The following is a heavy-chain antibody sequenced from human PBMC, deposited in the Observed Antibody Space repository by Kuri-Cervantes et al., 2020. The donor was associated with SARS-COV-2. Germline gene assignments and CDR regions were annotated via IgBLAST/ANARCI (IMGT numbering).Heavy chain of an antibody. V-gene: IGHV3-11*01. J-gene: IGHJ4*02. D-gene: IGHD2-2*01. CDR3: AKDLSRVVPAAHPDY. Sequence: GGSLRLSCEVSGFLFSASAIHWVRQGSGKGLEWVSNIGPSGTTKYYADSVKGRFTISRDNAKNSLYLQMSSLRAEDTAVYYCAKDLSRVVPAAHPDYWGQGTLVTVSS. CDR1: GFLFSASA. CDR2: IGPSGTTK.